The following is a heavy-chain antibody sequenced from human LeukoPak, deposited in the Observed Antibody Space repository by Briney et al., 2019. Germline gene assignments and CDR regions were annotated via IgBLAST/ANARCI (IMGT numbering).Heavy chain of an antibody. CDR1: ENIVTSYS. CDR2: MNPNSGNT. V-gene: IGHV1-8*01. D-gene: IGHD4-17*01. J-gene: IGHJ4*02. CDR3: ARGSPKSAVRGKIPDY. Sequence: VKLWCNPNENIVTSYSVNCGRRGTRQKLKWRGWMNPNSGNTGYAQKFQDRVTMTTNTSTTTAYMELSSLRSEDTAVYYCARGSPKSAVRGKIPDYWGQGTLVTVSS.